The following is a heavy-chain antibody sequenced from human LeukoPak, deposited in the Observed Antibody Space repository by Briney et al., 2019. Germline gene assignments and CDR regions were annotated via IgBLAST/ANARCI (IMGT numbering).Heavy chain of an antibody. Sequence: SETLSLTCSVSGGSISSGSYYWSWIRQPAGKGLEWIRRIYTSGSTNYNPSLKSRVTISVDTSKNQFSLKLSSVTAADTAVYYCAREFYYDSSGYYSVYFDYWGQGTLLTVSS. CDR2: IYTSGST. J-gene: IGHJ4*02. D-gene: IGHD3-22*01. V-gene: IGHV4-61*02. CDR3: AREFYYDSSGYYSVYFDY. CDR1: GGSISSGSYY.